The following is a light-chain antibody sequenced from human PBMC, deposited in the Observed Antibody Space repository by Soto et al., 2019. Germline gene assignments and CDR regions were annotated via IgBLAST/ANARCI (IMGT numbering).Light chain of an antibody. V-gene: IGKV3-20*01. CDR3: HQYGYSPNT. J-gene: IGKJ2*01. Sequence: EIVLTQSPGTLSLSPGERATLSCRASQSVSSSYLAWYQQKPGQAPRLLIYGTSTRATGIPDRFSGSGSGTDFTLTISRLEPEDFAVYHCHQYGYSPNTFGQGTNLEIK. CDR2: GTS. CDR1: QSVSSSY.